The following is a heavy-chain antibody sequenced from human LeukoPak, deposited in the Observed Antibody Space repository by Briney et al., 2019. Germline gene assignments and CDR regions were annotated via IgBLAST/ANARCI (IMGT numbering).Heavy chain of an antibody. J-gene: IGHJ5*02. V-gene: IGHV4-59*08. CDR1: GGSISSYY. D-gene: IGHD2-2*01. CDR2: IYYSGST. Sequence: PSETLSLTCTVSGGSISSYYWGWIRQPPGKGLEWIGHIYYSGSTNYNPSLRSRVTISIDTSKNQFSLKLKSVTAADTAVYYCARVVPAAYFDPWGQGTLVTVSS. CDR3: ARVVPAAYFDP.